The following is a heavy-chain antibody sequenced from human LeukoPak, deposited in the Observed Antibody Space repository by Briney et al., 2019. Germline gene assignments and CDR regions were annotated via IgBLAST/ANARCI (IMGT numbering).Heavy chain of an antibody. CDR3: ARDTSGYYGRYEH. D-gene: IGHD3-3*01. CDR2: ISYTGTT. CDR1: GGSISRYY. Sequence: SETLSLTCTVSGGSISRYYWSWIRQPPGKALEWSGYISYTGTTNYNPSLQSRVTISVDTSKNQLSLKLTSMTAADTAVYYCARDTSGYYGRYEHWGQGTLVTVSS. J-gene: IGHJ4*02. V-gene: IGHV4-59*01.